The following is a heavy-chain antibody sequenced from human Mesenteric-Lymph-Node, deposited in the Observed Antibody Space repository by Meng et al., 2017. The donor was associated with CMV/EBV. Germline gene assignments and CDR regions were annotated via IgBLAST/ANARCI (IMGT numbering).Heavy chain of an antibody. Sequence: ASVKVSCKASGYTFTSYGISWVRQAPGQGLEWMGWISAYNGNTNYAQKLQGRVTMTTDTSTSTAYMELRSLRSDDTAVYYCAREGYNWNSYYYYYYGMDVWGQGTTVTVSS. D-gene: IGHD1-7*01. V-gene: IGHV1-18*01. J-gene: IGHJ6*02. CDR2: ISAYNGNT. CDR3: AREGYNWNSYYYYYYGMDV. CDR1: GYTFTSYG.